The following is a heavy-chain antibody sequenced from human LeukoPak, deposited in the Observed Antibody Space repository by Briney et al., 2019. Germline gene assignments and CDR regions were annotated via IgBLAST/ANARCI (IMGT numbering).Heavy chain of an antibody. CDR2: INHSGST. Sequence: NPSETLSLTCAVYGGSFSGYYWSWIRQPPGKGLEWIGEINHSGSTNYNPSLKSRVTISVDTSKNQFSLKLSSVTTADTAVYYCARGYYRGFFDYWGQGTLVTVSS. V-gene: IGHV4-34*01. D-gene: IGHD3-10*01. CDR1: GGSFSGYY. CDR3: ARGYYRGFFDY. J-gene: IGHJ4*02.